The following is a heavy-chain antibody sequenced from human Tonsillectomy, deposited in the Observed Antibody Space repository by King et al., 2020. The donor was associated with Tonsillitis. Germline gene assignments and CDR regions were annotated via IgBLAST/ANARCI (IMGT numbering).Heavy chain of an antibody. CDR1: VGSINSYF. Sequence: QLQESGPGLVKPSETLSLTCTVSVGSINSYFWTWIRQPPGKGLEWIGYIDYSGATKYHTGTTNSHPSLKSRVTISVDTSKNQFSLKLKSVTAADTAVYYCATNSSNRYYFDHWGQGTLVSVSS. CDR2: IDYSGATKYHTGTT. D-gene: IGHD6-19*01. V-gene: IGHV4-59*01. CDR3: ATNSSNRYYFDH. J-gene: IGHJ4*02.